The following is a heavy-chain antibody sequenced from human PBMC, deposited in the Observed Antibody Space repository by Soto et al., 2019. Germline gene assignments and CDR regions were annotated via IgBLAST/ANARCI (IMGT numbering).Heavy chain of an antibody. CDR3: LRHQVGMVAVDS. CDR2: IDPLDSHT. D-gene: IGHD1-26*01. V-gene: IGHV5-10-1*01. Sequence: GESLKISCKASGYIRNTDWISWVRQKPGKGLEWMGRIDPLDSHTKYSPSFEGRVNISADRSIATAYLHWTSLETSDTAIYYCLRHQVGMVAVDSWGQGTLVTVSS. J-gene: IGHJ4*02. CDR1: GYIRNTDW.